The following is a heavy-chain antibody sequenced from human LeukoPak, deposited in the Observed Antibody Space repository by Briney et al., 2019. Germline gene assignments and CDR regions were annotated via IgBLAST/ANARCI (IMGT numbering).Heavy chain of an antibody. J-gene: IGHJ4*02. D-gene: IGHD3-3*01. Sequence: NAGGSLRLSCAASGFTFSDYYMSWIRQAPGKGLEWVSYISSSSSIIYYADSVKGRFTISRDNAKNSLYLQMNSLRAEDTAVYYCARENSFWSGYYFDFWGQGTLVTVSS. CDR2: ISSSSSII. V-gene: IGHV3-11*04. CDR3: ARENSFWSGYYFDF. CDR1: GFTFSDYY.